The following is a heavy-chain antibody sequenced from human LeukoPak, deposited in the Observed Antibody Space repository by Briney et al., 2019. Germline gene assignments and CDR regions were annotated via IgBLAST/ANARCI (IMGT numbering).Heavy chain of an antibody. CDR1: GFTFSSYG. CDR2: IRYDGSNK. D-gene: IGHD3-3*01. V-gene: IGHV3-30*02. J-gene: IGHJ4*02. CDR3: AKLAGSYYDFWSGYYDTPKYYFDY. Sequence: GGSLRLSCAASGFTFSSYGMHWVRQAPGKGLEWVAFIRYDGSNKYYADSVKGRFTISRDNSKNTLYLQMNSLRAEDTAVYYCAKLAGSYYDFWSGYYDTPKYYFDYWGQGTLVTVSS.